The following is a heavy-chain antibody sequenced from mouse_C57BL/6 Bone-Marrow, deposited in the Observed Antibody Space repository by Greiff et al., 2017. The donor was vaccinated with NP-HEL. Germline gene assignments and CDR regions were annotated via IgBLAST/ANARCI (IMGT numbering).Heavy chain of an antibody. CDR3: ARHYDYVYAMDY. D-gene: IGHD2-4*01. V-gene: IGHV2-6-1*01. Sequence: VMLVESGPGLVAPSQSLSITCTVSGFAGNRYGGHGGRQPEGKGREGLVVIWSDGSTTDNSALKSRLRISKENSKSQVFLKMNSLQTDDTAMYYCARHYDYVYAMDYWGQGTSVTVAS. J-gene: IGHJ4*01. CDR1: GFAGNRYG. CDR2: IWSDGST.